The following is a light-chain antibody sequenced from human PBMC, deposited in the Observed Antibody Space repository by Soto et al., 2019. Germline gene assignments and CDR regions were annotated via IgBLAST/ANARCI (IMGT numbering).Light chain of an antibody. V-gene: IGKV3D-15*01. Sequence: EIVLTQSPGTLSLSPGERATLSCRASQSVSSSYLAWYQQKPGQAPRLLIYDASNRATGIPARFSGSGSGTEFTLTISSLQSEDFAVYYCQQYNNWFWTFGQGTKVDIK. CDR3: QQYNNWFWT. J-gene: IGKJ1*01. CDR2: DAS. CDR1: QSVSSSY.